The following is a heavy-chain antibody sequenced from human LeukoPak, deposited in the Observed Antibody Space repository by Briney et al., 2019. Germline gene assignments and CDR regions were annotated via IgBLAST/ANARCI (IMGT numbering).Heavy chain of an antibody. CDR1: GFTFSSYG. J-gene: IGHJ4*02. D-gene: IGHD3-10*01. CDR3: AKAVEYYGSGVPGGFDY. Sequence: GGSLRLSCAASGFTFSSYGMHWVRQAPGKGLEWVAFIRYDGSNKYYADSVKGRFTISRDNSKNTLYLQMNSLRAEDTAVYYCAKAVEYYGSGVPGGFDYWGQGTLVTVSS. CDR2: IRYDGSNK. V-gene: IGHV3-30*02.